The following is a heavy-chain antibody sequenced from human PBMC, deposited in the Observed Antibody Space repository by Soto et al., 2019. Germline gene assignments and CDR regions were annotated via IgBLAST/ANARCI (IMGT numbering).Heavy chain of an antibody. CDR2: IYRTGDT. J-gene: IGHJ4*02. V-gene: IGHV3-66*01. D-gene: IGHD1-26*01. Sequence: EVQLVESGGNLVQPGGSLRLSCAASGFSVSSAYMSWVRQAPGKGPEWVSLIYRTGDTYYADSVKGRFTISRDKSTNTLFLQMNSLRVEDTALYYCASWDQGASFFPRFDYWGQGTLVSVSS. CDR1: GFSVSSAY. CDR3: ASWDQGASFFPRFDY.